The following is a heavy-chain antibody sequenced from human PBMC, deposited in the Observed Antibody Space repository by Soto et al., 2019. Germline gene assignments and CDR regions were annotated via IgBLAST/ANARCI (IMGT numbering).Heavy chain of an antibody. V-gene: IGHV4-59*01. CDR3: ARQRGSTFGGVIVNGPFDY. J-gene: IGHJ4*02. CDR2: IYYSGST. CDR1: GYSISGYY. Sequence: SETLTLTCNVSGYSISGYYCSWIRQPPGKGLEWIGYIYYSGSTNYNPSLKSRVTISVDTSKNQFSLKLSSVTAADTAVYYCARQRGSTFGGVIVNGPFDYWGQGTLVTVSS. D-gene: IGHD3-16*02.